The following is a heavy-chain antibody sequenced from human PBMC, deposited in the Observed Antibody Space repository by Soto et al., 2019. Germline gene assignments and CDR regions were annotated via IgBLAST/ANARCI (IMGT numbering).Heavy chain of an antibody. CDR1: GFTFSNYD. CDR2: IGTGGDT. Sequence: GGSLRLSCAASGFTFSNYDMYWVRQVTGKGLEWVSGIGTGGDTHYLGSVKDRFTISRENAKNSLYQQKNSLRAEDTALYYCARETPSQILLWFGVYYFDYWGQGTLVTVSS. D-gene: IGHD3-10*01. CDR3: ARETPSQILLWFGVYYFDY. V-gene: IGHV3-13*01. J-gene: IGHJ4*02.